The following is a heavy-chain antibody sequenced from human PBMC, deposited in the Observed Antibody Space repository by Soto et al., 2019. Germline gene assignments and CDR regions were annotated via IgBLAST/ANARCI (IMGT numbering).Heavy chain of an antibody. D-gene: IGHD5-18*01. CDR1: GFTFSSYW. V-gene: IGHV3-7*03. CDR3: ARDSSTAMVTFNWFDP. J-gene: IGHJ5*02. Sequence: GGSLRLSCAASGFTFSSYWMSWVRQAPGKGLEWVANIKQDGSEKYYVDSVKGRFTISRDNAKNSLYLQMNSLRAEDTAVYYCARDSSTAMVTFNWFDPWGQGTLVTVSS. CDR2: IKQDGSEK.